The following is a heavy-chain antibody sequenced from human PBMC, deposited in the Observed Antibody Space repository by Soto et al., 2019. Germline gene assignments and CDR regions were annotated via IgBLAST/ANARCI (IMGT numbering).Heavy chain of an antibody. J-gene: IGHJ3*02. CDR2: IYPGDSDT. V-gene: IGHV5-51*01. CDR3: VRQVVVSAFAAFEI. Sequence: YSLKLSCNVSGYRFTRYWIGWGRQMPGTGREWMGIIYPGDSDTRYSPSFQGQVTISADKSISTAYLQWSSLKASDTARYYWVRQVVVSAFAAFEICGNGSRVTVS. CDR1: GYRFTRYW. D-gene: IGHD2-15*01.